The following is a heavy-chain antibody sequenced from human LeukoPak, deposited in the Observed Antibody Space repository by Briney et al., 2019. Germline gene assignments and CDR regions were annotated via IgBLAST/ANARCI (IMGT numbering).Heavy chain of an antibody. CDR1: GYTFTSYG. D-gene: IGHD1-26*01. CDR3: ARIGGSYQLSEFDY. V-gene: IGHV1-18*01. CDR2: ISAYNGDT. J-gene: IGHJ4*02. Sequence: ASVKVSCKASGYTFTSYGISWVRQAPGQGLEWMGWISAYNGDTNYAQKLQGRVTMTTDTSTSTAYMELRSLRSDDTAVYYCARIGGSYQLSEFDYWGQGTLVTVSS.